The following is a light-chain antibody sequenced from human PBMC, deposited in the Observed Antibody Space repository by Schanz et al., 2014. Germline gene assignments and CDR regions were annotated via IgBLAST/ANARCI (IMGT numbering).Light chain of an antibody. V-gene: IGLV2-14*01. J-gene: IGLJ3*02. Sequence: QSALTQPASVSGSPGQSITLSCTGTSSDVGGTNYVSWYQQHPGKVPKLMIYDVSNRPSGVSNRFSGSKSGNTASLTISGLQAEDEADYYCSSYTSSSTRVFGGGTKLTVL. CDR2: DVS. CDR1: SSDVGGTNY. CDR3: SSYTSSSTRV.